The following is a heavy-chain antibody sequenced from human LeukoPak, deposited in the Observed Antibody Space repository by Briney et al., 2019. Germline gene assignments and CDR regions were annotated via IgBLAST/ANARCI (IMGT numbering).Heavy chain of an antibody. J-gene: IGHJ6*02. Sequence: ASVKVSCKASGGTFSSYAISWVRRAPGQGLEWMGRIIPILGIANYAQKFQGRVTITADKSTSTAYMELSSLRSEDTAVYYCARSGYYSGGSCYGMDVWGQGTTVTVSS. V-gene: IGHV1-69*04. CDR3: ARSGYYSGGSCYGMDV. CDR1: GGTFSSYA. CDR2: IIPILGIA. D-gene: IGHD2-15*01.